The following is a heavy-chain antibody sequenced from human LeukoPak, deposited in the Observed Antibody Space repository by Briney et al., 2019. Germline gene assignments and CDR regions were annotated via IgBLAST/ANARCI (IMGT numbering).Heavy chain of an antibody. V-gene: IGHV3-30*04. CDR2: TSYDGSNK. CDR3: ASLDEYSSSWYLDY. D-gene: IGHD6-13*01. Sequence: PGRSLRLSCAASGFTFSSYAMHWVRQAPGKGLEWVAVTSYDGSNKYYADSVKGRFTISRDNSKNTLYLQMNSLRAEDTAVYYCASLDEYSSSWYLDYWGQGTLVTVSS. J-gene: IGHJ4*02. CDR1: GFTFSSYA.